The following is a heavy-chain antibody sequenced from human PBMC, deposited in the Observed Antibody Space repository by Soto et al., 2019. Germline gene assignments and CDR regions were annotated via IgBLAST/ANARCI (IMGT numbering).Heavy chain of an antibody. V-gene: IGHV4-39*01. J-gene: IGHJ4*02. CDR1: GGSISSSSYY. CDR3: ARPPSDYYDSSGYLSFLSFDY. D-gene: IGHD3-22*01. Sequence: PSETLSLTCTVSGGSISSSSYYWGWIRQPPGKGLEWIGSIYYSGSTYYNPSLKSRVTISVDTSKYQFSLKLSSVTAADTAVYYCARPPSDYYDSSGYLSFLSFDYWGQGTLVTVSS. CDR2: IYYSGST.